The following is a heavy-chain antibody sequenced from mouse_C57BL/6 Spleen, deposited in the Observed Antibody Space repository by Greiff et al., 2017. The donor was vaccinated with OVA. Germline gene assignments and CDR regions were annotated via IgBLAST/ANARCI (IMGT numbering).Heavy chain of an antibody. V-gene: IGHV1-18*01. CDR3: ARLKLTGTSYFDY. CDR1: GYTFTDYN. CDR2: INPNNGGT. Sequence: VQLQQSGPELVKPGASVKIPCKASGYTFTDYNMDWVKQSHGKSLEWIGDINPNNGGTIYNQKFKGKATLTVDKSSSTAYMELRSLTSEDTAVYYCARLKLTGTSYFDYWGQGTTLTVSS. J-gene: IGHJ2*01. D-gene: IGHD4-1*01.